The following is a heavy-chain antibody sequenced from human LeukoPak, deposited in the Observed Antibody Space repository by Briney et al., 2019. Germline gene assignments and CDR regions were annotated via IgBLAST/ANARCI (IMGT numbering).Heavy chain of an antibody. CDR1: GGTFSSYA. CDR3: AREWAGYGSGSYYYY. V-gene: IGHV1-69*13. J-gene: IGHJ4*02. D-gene: IGHD3-10*01. Sequence: ASVKVSCKASGGTFSSYAISRVRQAPGQGLEWMGGIIPLFGTANYAQKFLGRVIITADESTSTTHMYLSSLKSEDTAVYYCAREWAGYGSGSYYYYWGQGTLVTVSS. CDR2: IIPLFGTA.